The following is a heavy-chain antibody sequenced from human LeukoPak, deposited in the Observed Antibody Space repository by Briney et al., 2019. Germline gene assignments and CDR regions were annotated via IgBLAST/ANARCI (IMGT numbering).Heavy chain of an antibody. J-gene: IGHJ5*02. CDR1: GFIFSNYG. D-gene: IGHD5-18*01. CDR3: GKGDTPTIPNNWFDP. Sequence: PGGSLRLSCAAAGFIFSNYGMHWVRQAPGKGLEWIAFIRYDGNKKYYADSVKGRFTISRDNSKNTLYLQMNSLRPEDTAVYYCGKGDTPTIPNNWFDPWGQGTLVTVSS. CDR2: IRYDGNKK. V-gene: IGHV3-30*02.